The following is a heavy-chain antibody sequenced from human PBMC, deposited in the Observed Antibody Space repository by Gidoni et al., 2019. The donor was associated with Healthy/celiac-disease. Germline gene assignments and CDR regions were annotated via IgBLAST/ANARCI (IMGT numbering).Heavy chain of an antibody. Sequence: QVQLVESGGGVVQPGRSLRLSCAASGFTFSSYAMHWVRQAPGKGLEWVAVISYDGSNKYYADSVKGRFTISRDNSKNTLYLQMNSLRAEDTAVYYCAREAGAYCGGDCYRGAFDIWGQGTMVTVSS. V-gene: IGHV3-30-3*01. CDR1: GFTFSSYA. CDR3: AREAGAYCGGDCYRGAFDI. CDR2: ISYDGSNK. J-gene: IGHJ3*02. D-gene: IGHD2-21*02.